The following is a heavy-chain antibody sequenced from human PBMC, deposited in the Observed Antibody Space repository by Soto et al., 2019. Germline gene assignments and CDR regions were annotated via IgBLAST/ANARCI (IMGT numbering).Heavy chain of an antibody. D-gene: IGHD6-13*01. J-gene: IGHJ5*02. CDR3: ARELTAAGHNWFDP. Sequence: GASVKVSCKASGYTFTSYGISWVRQAPGQGLEWMGWISAYNGNTNYAQKLQGRVTMTTDTSTSTAYMELRSLRSDDTAVYYCARELTAAGHNWFDPWGQGTLVTAPQ. V-gene: IGHV1-18*01. CDR2: ISAYNGNT. CDR1: GYTFTSYG.